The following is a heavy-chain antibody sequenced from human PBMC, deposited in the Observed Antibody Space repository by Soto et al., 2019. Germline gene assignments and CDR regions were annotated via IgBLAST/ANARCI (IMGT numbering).Heavy chain of an antibody. Sequence: SCAASGLIFSSYGMHWVRQAPGKGLEWVSVISYDGSNKYYADSVKGRFTISRDNSKNTLYLQMNSLRAEDTAVYYCAKVERAYDFWSGYYYYGMDVWGQGTTVTVSS. V-gene: IGHV3-30*18. CDR3: AKVERAYDFWSGYYYYGMDV. J-gene: IGHJ6*02. CDR1: GLIFSSYG. D-gene: IGHD3-3*01. CDR2: ISYDGSNK.